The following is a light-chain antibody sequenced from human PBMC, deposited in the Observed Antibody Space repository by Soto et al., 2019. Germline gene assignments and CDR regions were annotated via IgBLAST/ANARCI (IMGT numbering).Light chain of an antibody. V-gene: IGKV1-27*01. CDR3: QKYNSAPLT. CDR1: QGISNY. CDR2: AAS. Sequence: DIQMTQSPSSLSASVGDRVTITCRARQGISNYLAWYQQKPGKVPKLLIYAASTLQSGFPSRFSGSGSGTDFTITISSLQPEDVATYYCQKYNSAPLTFGGGTKVEIK. J-gene: IGKJ4*01.